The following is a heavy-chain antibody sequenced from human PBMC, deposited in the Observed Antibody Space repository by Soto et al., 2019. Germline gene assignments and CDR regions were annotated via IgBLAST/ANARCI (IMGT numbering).Heavy chain of an antibody. J-gene: IGHJ4*02. V-gene: IGHV4-30-4*01. D-gene: IGHD3-16*01. CDR2: IYYTGST. Sequence: QVRLQESGPGLVKPSQTLSLTCTVSGGSISSGDYFWGWVRQPPGKGLEWIGYIYYTGSTSYNPSLNSRITMSVDTFKHQVSLKVSSVTAADTAVYFCARDHGYYGRYDYWGQGTLVTVSS. CDR1: GGSISSGDYF. CDR3: ARDHGYYGRYDY.